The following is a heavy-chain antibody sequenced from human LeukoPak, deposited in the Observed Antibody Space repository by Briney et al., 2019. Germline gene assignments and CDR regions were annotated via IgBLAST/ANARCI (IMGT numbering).Heavy chain of an antibody. CDR2: ISGSGDGT. CDR3: AKDLDDSSGFYAYHH. Sequence: PGGSLRLSCAASGFTFSSYAMSWARQAPGKGLEWVSNISGSGDGTYYADSVKGRFTISRDNSKNTVYLQKNSLRADDTAVYYCAKDLDDSSGFYAYHHWGQGTLVTHSS. CDR1: GFTFSSYA. J-gene: IGHJ1*01. V-gene: IGHV3-23*01. D-gene: IGHD3-22*01.